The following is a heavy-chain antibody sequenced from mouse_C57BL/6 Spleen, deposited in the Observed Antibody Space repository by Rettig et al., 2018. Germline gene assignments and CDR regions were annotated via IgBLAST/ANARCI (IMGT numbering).Heavy chain of an antibody. Sequence: KPGASVKISCKVSGYTFTDHTIHWMKQRPEQGLEWIGYIYPRDGSTKYNEKFKGKATLTADKSSSTAYMQLNSLTSEDSAVYFCARNYYGSSYTYVGYFDVWGTGTTVTVSS. CDR3: ARNYYGSSYTYVGYFDV. CDR1: GYTFTDHT. V-gene: IGHV1-78*01. J-gene: IGHJ1*03. D-gene: IGHD1-1*01. CDR2: IYPRDGST.